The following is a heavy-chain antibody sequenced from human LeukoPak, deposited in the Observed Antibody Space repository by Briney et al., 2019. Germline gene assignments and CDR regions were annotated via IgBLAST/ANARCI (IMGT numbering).Heavy chain of an antibody. Sequence: PSETLSLTCAVYGESMIGHYWSWSRHPPGKRLERIGEIYHSGGANSNPYPKNRVTMSIAVSTTQFHLNLNSVTAAATTVYYFAGATASGSGRAYDHRGQGNLVPVSS. J-gene: IGHJ4*02. CDR1: GESMIGHY. D-gene: IGHD3-10*01. CDR2: IYHSGGA. CDR3: AGATASGSGRAYDH. V-gene: IGHV4-34*10.